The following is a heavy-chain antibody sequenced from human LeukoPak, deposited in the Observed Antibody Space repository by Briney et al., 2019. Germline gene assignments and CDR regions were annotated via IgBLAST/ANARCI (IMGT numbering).Heavy chain of an antibody. CDR3: AIGSIYGYIDY. V-gene: IGHV4-59*01. CDR1: GGSISSYY. J-gene: IGHJ4*02. D-gene: IGHD5-18*01. CDR2: INYSGST. Sequence: SETLSLTCTVSGGSISSYYWSWIRQPPGKGLEWIGYINYSGSTNYNPSLKSRVTISIDTSKNQFSLKLSSVTAADTAVYYCAIGSIYGYIDYWGQGTLVTVSS.